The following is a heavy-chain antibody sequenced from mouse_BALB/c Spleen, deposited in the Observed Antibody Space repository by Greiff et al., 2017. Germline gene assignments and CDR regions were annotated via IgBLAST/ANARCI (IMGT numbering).Heavy chain of an antibody. V-gene: IGHV1-53*01. D-gene: IGHD2-3*01. Sequence: VQLQQSGAELVKPGASVKLSCKASGYTFTSYYMYWVKQRPGQGLEWIGEINPSNGGTNFNEKFKGKATLTSDKSSSTAYMELSSLTSEDSAVYYCARGDDGYYDWFAYWGQGTLVTVSA. J-gene: IGHJ3*01. CDR2: INPSNGGT. CDR3: ARGDDGYYDWFAY. CDR1: GYTFTSYY.